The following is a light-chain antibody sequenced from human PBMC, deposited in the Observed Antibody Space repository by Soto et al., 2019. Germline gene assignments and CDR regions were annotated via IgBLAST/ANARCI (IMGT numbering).Light chain of an antibody. CDR2: EVT. CDR3: LSFTSISTYI. Sequence: QSALTQPRSVSGSPGQSVTFSCTGTSGDIGAYNYVSWYQHLPGKAPKLMIYEVTNRPSWVSNRFSGSKSGNTASLTISGLQAEDEADYYCLSFTSISTYIFGTGTKLTVL. CDR1: SGDIGAYNY. V-gene: IGLV2-14*01. J-gene: IGLJ1*01.